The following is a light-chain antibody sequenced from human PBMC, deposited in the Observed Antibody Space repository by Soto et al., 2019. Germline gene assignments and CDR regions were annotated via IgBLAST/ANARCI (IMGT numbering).Light chain of an antibody. CDR3: SHYGTSVPYT. V-gene: IGKV3-20*01. CDR2: GAS. CDR1: QSVGNTW. J-gene: IGKJ2*01. Sequence: VLTQSPGTLSVSPGERATLSCRARQSVGNTWVAWYQQKVGQAPRLLLYGASTRATGIPDRFSGSGSGTDFTLTITRLEPEDFAVYYCSHYGTSVPYTFGQGTKLEIK.